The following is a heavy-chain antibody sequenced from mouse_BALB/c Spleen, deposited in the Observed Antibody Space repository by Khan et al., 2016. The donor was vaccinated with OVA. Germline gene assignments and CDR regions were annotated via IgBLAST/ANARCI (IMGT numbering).Heavy chain of an antibody. CDR2: INPYNDGT. D-gene: IGHD1-1*01. CDR3: ASDYGSSFWFAY. CDR1: GYTFTNYI. J-gene: IGHJ3*01. Sequence: VQLKESGPELVKPGASVKMSCKASGYTFTNYIIHWVRQKPGQGLEWIGYINPYNDGTKNNVKLKGKATLTSDKSSSTAYMELSGLTSEDSAVYYCASDYGSSFWFAYWGQGTLVTVSA. V-gene: IGHV1S136*01.